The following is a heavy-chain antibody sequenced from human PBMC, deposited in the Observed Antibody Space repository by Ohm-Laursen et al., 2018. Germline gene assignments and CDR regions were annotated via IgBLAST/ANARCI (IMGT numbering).Heavy chain of an antibody. Sequence: SLRLSCAAPGFSFSTYWMTWVRQAPGKGLEYVANIIQDGNEKFYVDSVKGRFTISRDNAKNSLYLQMNSLRAEDTAVYYCAREVGYFDYWGQGTLVTVSS. D-gene: IGHD1-26*01. CDR2: IIQDGNEK. CDR1: GFSFSTYW. J-gene: IGHJ4*02. CDR3: AREVGYFDY. V-gene: IGHV3-7*01.